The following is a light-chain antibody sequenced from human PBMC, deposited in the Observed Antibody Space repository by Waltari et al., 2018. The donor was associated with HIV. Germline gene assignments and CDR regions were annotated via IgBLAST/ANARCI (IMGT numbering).Light chain of an antibody. J-gene: IGLJ3*02. Sequence: QSALTQPPFVSGSPGQSVTISCTGTSSEIGRYVSWYQQQPGQAPRLMGCDVSQRPSGISARFSCSKSGSTASLTISGLQTDDEADYFCSSYTGTIKLFGGGTKLTVL. CDR3: SSYTGTIKL. CDR2: DVS. CDR1: SSEIGRY. V-gene: IGLV2-14*03.